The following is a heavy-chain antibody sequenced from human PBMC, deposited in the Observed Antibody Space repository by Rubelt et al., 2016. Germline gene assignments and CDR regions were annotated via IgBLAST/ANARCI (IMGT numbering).Heavy chain of an antibody. J-gene: IGHJ6*02. CDR3: ARERMTTESDYGMDV. V-gene: IGHV3-23*01. D-gene: IGHD4-11*01. CDR2: ISGSGGST. Sequence: VRQAPGKGLEWVSAISGSGGSTYYADSVKGRFTISRDNSKNTLYLQMNSLRAEDTAVYYCARERMTTESDYGMDVWGQGTTVTVSS.